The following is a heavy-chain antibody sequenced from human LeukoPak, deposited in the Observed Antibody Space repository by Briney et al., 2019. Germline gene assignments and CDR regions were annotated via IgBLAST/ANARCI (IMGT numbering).Heavy chain of an antibody. CDR3: AKVGSSWLHDY. CDR1: GFTFCSYA. V-gene: IGHV3-23*01. CDR2: ISGSGGSI. J-gene: IGHJ4*02. Sequence: GGSLRLSCAASGFTFCSYAMSWVRQAPGKGLEWVSAISGSGGSIYYADSVKGRFTISRDNSKNTLYLQMNSLRAEDTAVYYCAKVGSSWLHDYWGQGTLVTVSS. D-gene: IGHD6-13*01.